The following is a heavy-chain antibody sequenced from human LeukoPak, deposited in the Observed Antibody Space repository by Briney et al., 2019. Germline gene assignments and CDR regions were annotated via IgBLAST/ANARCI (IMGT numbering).Heavy chain of an antibody. CDR2: IWFDGSNQ. V-gene: IGHV3-33*01. CDR1: GFIFSSYG. J-gene: IGHJ6*02. Sequence: GESLKISCAASGFIFSSYGMHWVRQAPGKGLEWVAVIWFDGSNQYYADSVKGRFTVSRDNSKNILYLQMNSLRAEDTAVYYCARDPERGFDVWGQGTTVTVPS. CDR3: ARDPERGFDV.